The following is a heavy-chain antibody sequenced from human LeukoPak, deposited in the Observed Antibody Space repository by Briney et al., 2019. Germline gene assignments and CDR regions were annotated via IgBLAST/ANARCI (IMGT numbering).Heavy chain of an antibody. CDR3: AKDSSSTRSFDY. CDR2: TSPSGGTI. V-gene: IGHV3-11*04. CDR1: GFTFSDYY. J-gene: IGHJ4*02. Sequence: PGGSLRLSCAASGFTFSDYYMSWIRQAPETGLEWLSYTSPSGGTIYYTDSVKGRFTMSRDNAQNALYLQMNSLRAEGSALYYCAKDSSSTRSFDYWGQGTLVTVSS. D-gene: IGHD2-2*01.